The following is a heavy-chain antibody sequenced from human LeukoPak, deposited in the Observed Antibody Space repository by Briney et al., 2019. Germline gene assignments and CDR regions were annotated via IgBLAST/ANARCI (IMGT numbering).Heavy chain of an antibody. CDR1: GGSISSYY. J-gene: IGHJ4*02. CDR3: ARLAGAPYYFDY. D-gene: IGHD1-26*01. CDR2: IYYSGST. V-gene: IGHV4-59*08. Sequence: PSETLSLTCTVSGGSISSYYWSWIRQPPGKGLEWMGYIYYSGSTTYNPSLKSRVTISVDTSKNQFSLKLSSVTAADTAVYYCARLAGAPYYFDYWGQGTLVTVSS.